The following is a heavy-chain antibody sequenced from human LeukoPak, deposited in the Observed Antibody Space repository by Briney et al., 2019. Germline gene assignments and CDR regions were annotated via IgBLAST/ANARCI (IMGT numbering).Heavy chain of an antibody. CDR1: GFTFRSYT. D-gene: IGHD1-7*01. CDR2: ISSSSTYI. J-gene: IGHJ4*02. CDR3: TELDYFDY. Sequence: GGSLRLSCAASGFTFRSYTMNWVRQAPGKGLEWVSSISSSSTYIYYADSVKGRFTISRDNAKNSLYLQMNGLRAEDTAVYYCTELDYFDYWGQGTLVTVSS. V-gene: IGHV3-21*01.